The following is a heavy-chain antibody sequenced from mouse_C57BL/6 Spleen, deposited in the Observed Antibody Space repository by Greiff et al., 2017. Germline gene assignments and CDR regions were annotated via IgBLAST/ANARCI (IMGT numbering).Heavy chain of an antibody. Sequence: EVQRVESEGGLVQPGSSMKLSCTASGFTFSDYYMAWVRQVPEKGLEWVANINYDGSSTYYLDSLKSRFIISRDNAKNILYLQMSSLKSEDTATYYCARVQLFFDYWGKGTTLTVSS. CDR3: ARVQLFFDY. CDR2: INYDGSST. J-gene: IGHJ2*01. D-gene: IGHD4-1*02. V-gene: IGHV5-16*01. CDR1: GFTFSDYY.